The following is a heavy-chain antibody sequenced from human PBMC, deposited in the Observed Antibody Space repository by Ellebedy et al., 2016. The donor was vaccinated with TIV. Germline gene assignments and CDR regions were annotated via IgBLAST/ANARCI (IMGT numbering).Heavy chain of an antibody. V-gene: IGHV4-61*01. CDR1: GGSVSSGSYY. CDR3: ARDKRCTNGVCYGMDV. CDR2: IYYSGST. J-gene: IGHJ6*02. Sequence: MPSETLSLTCTVSGGSVSSGSYYWNWIRQPPGKGLEWIGNIYYSGSTNYNPSLKSRVTISVDTSKNQFSLKLSSVTAAETAVYYCARDKRCTNGVCYGMDVWGQGTTVTVSS. D-gene: IGHD2-8*01.